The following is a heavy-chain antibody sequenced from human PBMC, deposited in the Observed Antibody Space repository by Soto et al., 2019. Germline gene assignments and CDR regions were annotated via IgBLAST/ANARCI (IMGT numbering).Heavy chain of an antibody. CDR1: GFTFSSFS. CDR2: ISSNGGST. CDR3: ARGFPRRGTTVAPPYYYGMDV. V-gene: IGHV3-64*02. D-gene: IGHD4-17*01. Sequence: TGGALRLSFAASGFTFSSFSMHWGPQAPGKGLEYVSAISSNGGSTYYGDSVKGRFTISRDNSKNTLYLQMGSLRAEDMAVYYCARGFPRRGTTVAPPYYYGMDVWGQGTTVTSP. J-gene: IGHJ6*02.